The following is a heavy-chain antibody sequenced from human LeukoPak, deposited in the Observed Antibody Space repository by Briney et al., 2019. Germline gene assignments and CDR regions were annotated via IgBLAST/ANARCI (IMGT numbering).Heavy chain of an antibody. J-gene: IGHJ4*02. CDR3: ARDVDTFFDY. V-gene: IGHV4-61*02. CDR2: IYTSGST. CDR1: SDSIYSGIYY. Sequence: PSETLFLTCTVSSDSIYSGIYYWSWIRQPAGKGLEWIGRIYTSGSTYYNPSLKSRVTISLDTSKNQFSLTLISVTAADTAVYYCARDVDTFFDYWGRGTLVTVSS. D-gene: IGHD5-18*01.